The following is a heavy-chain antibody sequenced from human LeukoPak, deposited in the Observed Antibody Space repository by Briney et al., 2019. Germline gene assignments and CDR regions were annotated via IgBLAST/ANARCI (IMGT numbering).Heavy chain of an antibody. V-gene: IGHV1-69*13. CDR1: GGTFSSYA. D-gene: IGHD3-3*01. J-gene: IGHJ4*02. Sequence: SVKVSCKASGGTFSSYAISWVRQAPGQGLEWMGGIIPIFGTANYAQKFQGRVTITADESTSTAYMELRSLTSDDTAVYYCARDRSGYPPRIDYWGQGTLATVSS. CDR3: ARDRSGYPPRIDY. CDR2: IIPIFGTA.